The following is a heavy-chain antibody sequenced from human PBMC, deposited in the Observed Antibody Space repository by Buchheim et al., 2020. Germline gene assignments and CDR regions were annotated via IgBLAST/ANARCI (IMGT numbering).Heavy chain of an antibody. D-gene: IGHD2-21*01. CDR1: GFTFDDYV. Sequence: QVQLVESGGGVVQPGGSLRLSCATSGFTFDDYVFHWVRQAPGKGLEWVAVIWHDGSKKYYADSVKGQLTISRDTSKNTVYLQMSSLRVEDTAVYYCARDLCGGDCYSTDFFKIDVWGQGTT. CDR3: ARDLCGGDCYSTDFFKIDV. V-gene: IGHV3-33*01. CDR2: IWHDGSKK. J-gene: IGHJ6*02.